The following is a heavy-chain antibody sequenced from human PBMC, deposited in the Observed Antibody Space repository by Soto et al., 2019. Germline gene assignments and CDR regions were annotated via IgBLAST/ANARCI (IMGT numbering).Heavy chain of an antibody. D-gene: IGHD2-15*01. V-gene: IGHV4-39*01. CDR3: ARGYCSGGSCYRY. Sequence: PSETLSLTCTVSGGSISSSSYCWGWIRQPPGKGLEWIGSIYYSGSTYYNPSLKGRVTISVDTSKNQFSLKLSSVTAADTAVYYCARGYCSGGSCYRYWGQGSQVTVSS. CDR1: GGSISSSSYC. CDR2: IYYSGST. J-gene: IGHJ4*02.